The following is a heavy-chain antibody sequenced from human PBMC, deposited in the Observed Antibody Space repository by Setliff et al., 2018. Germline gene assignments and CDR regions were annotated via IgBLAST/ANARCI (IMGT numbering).Heavy chain of an antibody. V-gene: IGHV4-34*01. D-gene: IGHD6-19*01. CDR1: GGSFSGYY. J-gene: IGHJ4*02. CDR3: ARGYGYSGGWYRVYFDY. Sequence: SETLSLTCAVYGGSFSGYYWSWIRKPPGKGLEWIGEINHSGSTNYNPSLKSRVTISVDTSKNQFSLKLSSVTAADTAVYYCARGYGYSGGWYRVYFDYWGQGTLVNVSS. CDR2: INHSGST.